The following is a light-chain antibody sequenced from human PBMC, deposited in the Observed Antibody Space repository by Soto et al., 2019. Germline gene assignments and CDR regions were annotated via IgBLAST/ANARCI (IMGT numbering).Light chain of an antibody. CDR2: DVS. V-gene: IGLV2-14*03. J-gene: IGLJ1*01. CDR3: SSYTSSNTYV. Sequence: QSVLTQPASVSGSPGQSITISCTGTISDVSGYNFVSWYQQYPGKAPKLMIYDVSNRPSGVSNRFSGSKSGNTASLTISGLQAADEADYYCSSYTSSNTYVFGAGTKLTVL. CDR1: ISDVSGYNF.